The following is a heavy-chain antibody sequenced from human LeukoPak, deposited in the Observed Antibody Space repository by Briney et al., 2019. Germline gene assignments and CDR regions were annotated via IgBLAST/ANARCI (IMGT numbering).Heavy chain of an antibody. J-gene: IGHJ4*02. Sequence: ATVKVSCKASGYTFTNYAVNWLRQAPGQRLEWMGWINAGNGDTKFSQNYQARVTITRDASASTAYMELSSLTSEDTAVYFCARGLWSAHRREYYFDSWGQGTLVTVSS. D-gene: IGHD3-3*01. V-gene: IGHV1-3*01. CDR2: INAGNGDT. CDR1: GYTFTNYA. CDR3: ARGLWSAHRREYYFDS.